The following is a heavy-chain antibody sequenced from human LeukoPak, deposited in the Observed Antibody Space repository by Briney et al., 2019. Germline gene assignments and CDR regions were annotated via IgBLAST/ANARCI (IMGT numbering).Heavy chain of an antibody. J-gene: IGHJ4*02. V-gene: IGHV3-30*04. D-gene: IGHD5-18*01. CDR3: AKDLTDTAMVEGFDY. Sequence: PGGSLRLSCAASGFTFSNYAMNWARQAPGKGLEWVAVISYDGSNKYFPDSVQGRFTISRDNSKNTLYLQMNSLRAEDTAVYYCAKDLTDTAMVEGFDYWGQGTLVTVSS. CDR2: ISYDGSNK. CDR1: GFTFSNYA.